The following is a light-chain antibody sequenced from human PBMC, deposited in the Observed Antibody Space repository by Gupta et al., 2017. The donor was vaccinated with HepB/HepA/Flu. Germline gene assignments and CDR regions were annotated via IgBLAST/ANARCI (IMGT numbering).Light chain of an antibody. V-gene: IGLV4-69*01. J-gene: IGLJ3*02. CDR1: SGHSQYS. CDR2: VNSDGSH. Sequence: LVLTQSPSASASLGASVNLTCPLSSGHSQYSIAWHQHQSEKGPRYLMLVNSDGSHTHADGGPGRFSASNSGADPSLTISGPQAEEEADYYCQTWVAGSGWVFGGGTKLTVL. CDR3: QTWVAGSGWV.